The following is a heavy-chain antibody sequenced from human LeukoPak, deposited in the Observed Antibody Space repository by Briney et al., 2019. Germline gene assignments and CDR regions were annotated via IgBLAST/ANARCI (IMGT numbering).Heavy chain of an antibody. D-gene: IGHD6-13*01. CDR3: ARALSSSWYGGY. Sequence: PGGSLRLSCAASGFTFSSYSMNWVRQAPGKGLEWVSSISSSSSYIYYADSVKGRFTISRDNAKNSLYLQMNSLRAEDTAVYYCARALSSSWYGGYWGQGTLVTVSS. CDR1: GFTFSSYS. J-gene: IGHJ4*02. V-gene: IGHV3-21*01. CDR2: ISSSSSYI.